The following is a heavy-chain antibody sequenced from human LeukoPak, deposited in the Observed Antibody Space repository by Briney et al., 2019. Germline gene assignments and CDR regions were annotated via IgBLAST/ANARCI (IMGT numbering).Heavy chain of an antibody. CDR2: ISSSGSTI. CDR3: AREGSSSWYASFDY. J-gene: IGHJ4*02. V-gene: IGHV3-48*03. D-gene: IGHD6-13*01. CDR1: GFTFSSYE. Sequence: PGGSLRLSCAASGFTFSSYEMNWVRQAPGKGLEWVSYISSSGSTIYYADSVKGRFTISRDNAKNSLYLQMNSLRAEDTAVYYCAREGSSSWYASFDYWGQGTLVTVSS.